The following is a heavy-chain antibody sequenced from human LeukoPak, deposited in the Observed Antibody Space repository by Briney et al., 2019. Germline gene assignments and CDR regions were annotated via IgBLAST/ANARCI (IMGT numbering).Heavy chain of an antibody. J-gene: IGHJ4*02. CDR3: AKHQIRSSWYPY. CDR1: GYTFSSYA. V-gene: IGHV3-23*01. Sequence: GGSLRLSCAVSGYTFSSYAMSWVRRAPGKGLKWVSAISATGGSTHYADSLKRRFTISRDNPKNTLHLPMHRLRAEDSDVYYCAKHQIRSSWYPYWGQGLGVSVSS. CDR2: ISATGGST. D-gene: IGHD6-13*01.